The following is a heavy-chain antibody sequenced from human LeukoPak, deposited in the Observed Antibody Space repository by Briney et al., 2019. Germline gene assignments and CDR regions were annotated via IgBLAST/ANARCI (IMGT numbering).Heavy chain of an antibody. CDR1: GFTFSNNW. CDR3: ASGWSLRC. Sequence: GGSLRLSCAASGFTFSNNWMSWVRQAPGKGLEWVANIKEDGSQKYYVDSVKGRFTISRDNAKNSLYLQMNSLRDDDTAVYYCASGWSLRCWGQGTLVTVSS. CDR2: IKEDGSQK. D-gene: IGHD3-22*01. V-gene: IGHV3-7*01. J-gene: IGHJ4*02.